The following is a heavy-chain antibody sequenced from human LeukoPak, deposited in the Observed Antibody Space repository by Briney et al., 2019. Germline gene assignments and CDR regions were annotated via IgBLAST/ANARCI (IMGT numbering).Heavy chain of an antibody. CDR2: INPNSGRT. V-gene: IGHV1-46*01. CDR3: AREGYDSSGSHDY. D-gene: IGHD3-22*01. CDR1: GYTFTSYY. Sequence: ASVKVSCKASGYTFTSYYMDWVRQAPGQGLEWMGIINPNSGRTGYAQKFQGRVTMTRDMSTSTVYMELSSLRSEDTAVYYCAREGYDSSGSHDYWGQGTLVTVSS. J-gene: IGHJ4*02.